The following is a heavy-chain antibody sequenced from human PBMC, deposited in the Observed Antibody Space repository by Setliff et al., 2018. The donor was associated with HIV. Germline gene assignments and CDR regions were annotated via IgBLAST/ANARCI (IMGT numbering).Heavy chain of an antibody. D-gene: IGHD3-3*01. CDR3: ARAPEWNYNFWSGYYYYDGMDV. CDR2: VYYSGDT. CDR1: GGSISSHY. V-gene: IGHV4-59*11. Sequence: SETLSLTCSVYGGSISSHYWTWIRQSPGKGLEWIGSVYYSGDTDYNPSLKSRVPTSVDTSTHQFSLKLSSVTAADTAVYYCARAPEWNYNFWSGYYYYDGMDVWGQGTTVTVSS. J-gene: IGHJ6*02.